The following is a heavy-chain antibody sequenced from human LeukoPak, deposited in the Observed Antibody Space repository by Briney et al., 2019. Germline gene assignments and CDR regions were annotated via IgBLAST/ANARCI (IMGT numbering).Heavy chain of an antibody. CDR2: ISYDGSNK. Sequence: PGGSLRLSCAASGFTFSSYGMHWVRQAPGKGVEWVAVISYDGSNKYYADSVKGRFTISRDNSKNTLYLQMNSLRAEDTAVYYCAKVVAVAGPTWGQGTMVTVSS. CDR1: GFTFSSYG. V-gene: IGHV3-30*18. J-gene: IGHJ3*01. D-gene: IGHD6-19*01. CDR3: AKVVAVAGPT.